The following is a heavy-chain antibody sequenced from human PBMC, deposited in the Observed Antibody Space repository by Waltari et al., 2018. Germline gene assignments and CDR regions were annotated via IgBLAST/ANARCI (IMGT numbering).Heavy chain of an antibody. V-gene: IGHV4-59*01. CDR3: ARDSGYYDSSGYYYVKVFDY. D-gene: IGHD3-22*01. CDR1: GGSISSYY. J-gene: IGHJ4*02. CDR2: IYYSGST. Sequence: QVQLQESGPGLVKPSETLSLTCTVSGGSISSYYWSWIRQPPGTGLEWIGYIYYSGSTNYNPSLKSRVTISVDTSKNQFSLKLSSVTAADTAVYYCARDSGYYDSSGYYYVKVFDYWGQGTLVTVSS.